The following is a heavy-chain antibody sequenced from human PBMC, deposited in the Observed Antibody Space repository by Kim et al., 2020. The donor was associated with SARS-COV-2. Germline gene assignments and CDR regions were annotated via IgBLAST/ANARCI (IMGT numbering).Heavy chain of an antibody. CDR2: ISSDGSNK. D-gene: IGHD2-15*01. CDR3: ARDGHCSCGSCYWEEDF. J-gene: IGHJ4*02. Sequence: GGSLRLSCAASGFTFSCNAVHWVRQAPGKGLEWVAVISSDGSNKYYADSLRGRFTISRDNSRNTLYLQMNSLRAEDTAVYYCARDGHCSCGSCYWEEDFWGPGTLVTVSS. CDR1: GFTFSCNA. V-gene: IGHV3-30-3*01.